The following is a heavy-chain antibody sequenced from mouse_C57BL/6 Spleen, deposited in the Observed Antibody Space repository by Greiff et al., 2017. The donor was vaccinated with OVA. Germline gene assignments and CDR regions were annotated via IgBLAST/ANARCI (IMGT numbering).Heavy chain of an antibody. CDR1: GFNIKDDY. D-gene: IGHD1-1*01. CDR2: IDPENGDT. V-gene: IGHV14-4*01. J-gene: IGHJ3*01. CDR3: TKNYGSSAWFAY. Sequence: VQLQQSGAELVRPGASVKLSCTASGFNIKDDYMHWVKQRPEQGLEWIGWIDPENGDTEYASKFQGKATITADKSSNTAYLQLSSLTSEDTAVYYCTKNYGSSAWFAYWGQGTLVTVSA.